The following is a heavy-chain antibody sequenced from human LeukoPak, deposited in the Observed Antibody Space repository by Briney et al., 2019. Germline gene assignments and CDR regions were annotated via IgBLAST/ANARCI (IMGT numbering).Heavy chain of an antibody. D-gene: IGHD6-13*01. CDR1: GGSISSSSYS. CDR3: ASRSAAGKRDY. CDR2: IYYSGST. V-gene: IGHV4-39*07. J-gene: IGHJ4*02. Sequence: SEILSLICTVSGGSISSSSYSWGWIRQPPGKGLQWIASIYYSGSTNYNPSLQSRVTISVDTSKNQFSLKLSSVTAADTAVYYCASRSAAGKRDYWGQGTLVTVSS.